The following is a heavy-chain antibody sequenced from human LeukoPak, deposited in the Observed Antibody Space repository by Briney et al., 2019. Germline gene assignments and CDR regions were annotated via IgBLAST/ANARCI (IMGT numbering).Heavy chain of an antibody. CDR2: INQSGST. Sequence: PSETLSLTCAVYGGSFSGYYWSWIRQPPGKGLEWIGEINQSGSTNYNPSLKSRVTISVDTSKNQFSLKLSSVTAADTAVYYCARVEGFDPWGQGTLVTVSS. V-gene: IGHV4-34*01. CDR1: GGSFSGYY. CDR3: ARVEGFDP. J-gene: IGHJ5*02.